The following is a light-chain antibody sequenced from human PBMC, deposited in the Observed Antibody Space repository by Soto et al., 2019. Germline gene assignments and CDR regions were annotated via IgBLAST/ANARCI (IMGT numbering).Light chain of an antibody. CDR1: SSDVGGYNY. J-gene: IGLJ1*01. CDR3: SSYTSSSTLYV. V-gene: IGLV2-14*01. Sequence: QSVLTQPASVSGSPGQSITISCTGTSSDVGGYNYVSWYQQHPGKAPKLMIYDVSNRPSGVSNRFSGSKSGNTASLPSSGLQSEDEADYYCSSYTSSSTLYVFGTGTKLTVL. CDR2: DVS.